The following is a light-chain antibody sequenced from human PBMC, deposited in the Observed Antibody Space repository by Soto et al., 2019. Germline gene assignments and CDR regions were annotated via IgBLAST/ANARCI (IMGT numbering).Light chain of an antibody. CDR1: SSDVGGYNS. CDR3: SSYTSTSLYV. CDR2: EVS. J-gene: IGLJ1*01. Sequence: SALTQPASVSGSPGQSITISCTGTSSDVGGYNSVSWYQQHPGKAPKLMIYEVSNRPSGVSNRFSGSKSGNTASLTISGPQAEDEADYYCSSYTSTSLYVFGTGTKLTVL. V-gene: IGLV2-14*01.